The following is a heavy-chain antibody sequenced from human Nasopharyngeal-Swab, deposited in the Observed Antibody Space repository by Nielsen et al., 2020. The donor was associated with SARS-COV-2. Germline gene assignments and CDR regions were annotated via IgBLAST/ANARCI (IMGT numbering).Heavy chain of an antibody. CDR1: GGSMSSSGYH. V-gene: IGHV4-39*01. CDR2: IHYGGGA. Sequence: SATLSLTCTVAGGSMSSSGYHWGWLRQPPGKGLEWIGSIHYGGGAYYNPSLSRRVTLAVDASRNQFSQTVTSVTAADTALYYCVRREYSNRLDPWGQGTLVTVSS. J-gene: IGHJ5*02. D-gene: IGHD2/OR15-2a*01. CDR3: VRREYSNRLDP.